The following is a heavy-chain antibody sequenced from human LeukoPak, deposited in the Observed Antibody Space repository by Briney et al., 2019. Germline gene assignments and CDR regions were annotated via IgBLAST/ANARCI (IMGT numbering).Heavy chain of an antibody. CDR1: GGSISSSSYY. D-gene: IGHD3-9*01. CDR2: IYYSGST. J-gene: IGHJ4*02. Sequence: KPSEALSLTCTVSGGSISSSSYYWGWIRQPPGKGLEWIGSIYYSGSTYYNPSLKSRVTIPVDTSKNQFSLKLSSVTAADTAVYYCARGIRYFDWLLEPYFDYWGQGTLVTVSS. CDR3: ARGIRYFDWLLEPYFDY. V-gene: IGHV4-39*01.